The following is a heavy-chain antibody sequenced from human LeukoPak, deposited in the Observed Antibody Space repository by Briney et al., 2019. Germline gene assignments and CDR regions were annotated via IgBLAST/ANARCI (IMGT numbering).Heavy chain of an antibody. CDR1: GGSISSYY. CDR3: ARAGIAAAGMRRYYYYYMDV. D-gene: IGHD6-13*01. CDR2: IYTSGST. J-gene: IGHJ6*03. V-gene: IGHV4-4*07. Sequence: SETLSLTCTVSGGSISSYYWSWIRQPAGKGLEWIGRIYTSGSTNYHPSLKSRITMSVDTSKNQFSLKLSSVTAADTAVYYCARAGIAAAGMRRYYYYYMDVWGKGTTVTVSS.